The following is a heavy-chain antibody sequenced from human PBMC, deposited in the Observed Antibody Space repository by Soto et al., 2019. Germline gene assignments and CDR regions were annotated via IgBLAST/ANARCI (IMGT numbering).Heavy chain of an antibody. CDR3: ARVKGSGWLNWFDP. Sequence: ASVKVSCKASGYTFHSYGISWVRQAPGQGLEWMGWISAYNGNTNYAQKLQGRVTMTTDTSTSTAYMELRSLRSDDTAVYYCARVKGSGWLNWFDPWGQGPPVTVSS. V-gene: IGHV1-18*01. D-gene: IGHD6-19*01. J-gene: IGHJ5*02. CDR2: ISAYNGNT. CDR1: GYTFHSYG.